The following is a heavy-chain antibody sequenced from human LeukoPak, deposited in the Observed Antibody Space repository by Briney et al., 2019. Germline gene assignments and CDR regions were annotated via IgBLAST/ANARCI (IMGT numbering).Heavy chain of an antibody. CDR3: ARVPRGANSMAATSPPFDY. J-gene: IGHJ4*02. CDR2: IDPSDSYT. CDR1: GYSFTSYW. Sequence: GESLKISCKGSGYSFTSYWINWVRQMAGKGLEWMGRIDPSDSYTNYSPSFQGHVTISADKSINTAYLQWSSLKVSDTAMYYCARVPRGANSMAATSPPFDYWGQGTLVTVSS. V-gene: IGHV5-10-1*01. D-gene: IGHD6-25*01.